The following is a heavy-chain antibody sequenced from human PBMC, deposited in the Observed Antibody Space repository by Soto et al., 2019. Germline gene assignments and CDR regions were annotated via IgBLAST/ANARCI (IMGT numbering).Heavy chain of an antibody. J-gene: IGHJ1*01. Sequence: PSETLSLTCTVSGGSISSYYWSWIRQPPGKGLEWIGYIYYSGSTNYNPSLKSRVTISVDTSKNQFSLKLSSVTAADTAVYYCGRLGHVYYYDSSGYREYFQHWGQGTLVTVSS. CDR3: GRLGHVYYYDSSGYREYFQH. CDR2: IYYSGST. D-gene: IGHD3-22*01. V-gene: IGHV4-59*01. CDR1: GGSISSYY.